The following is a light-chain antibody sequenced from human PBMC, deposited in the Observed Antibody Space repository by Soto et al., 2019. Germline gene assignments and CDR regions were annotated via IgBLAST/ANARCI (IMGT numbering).Light chain of an antibody. CDR2: GAS. CDR3: QQYGSSPIT. V-gene: IGKV3-20*01. CDR1: QSLSNNIY. J-gene: IGKJ5*01. Sequence: EIVLSQSAGTLSLSPGERATLSCRASQSLSNNIYLAWYQQKPGQAPRXLXYGASSRATGIPNRFSGSGSGTEFTLTISSLLSEDFEVYYCQQYGSSPITFGQGTRLENK.